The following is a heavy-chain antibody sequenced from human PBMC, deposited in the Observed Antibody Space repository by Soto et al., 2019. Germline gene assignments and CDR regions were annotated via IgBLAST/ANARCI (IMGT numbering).Heavy chain of an antibody. J-gene: IGHJ6*03. V-gene: IGHV3-33*01. CDR2: IWYDGSNK. CDR1: GFTFSSYG. Sequence: GGSLRLSCAASGFTFSSYGMHWVRQAPGKGLEWVAVIWYDGSNKYYADSVKGRFTISRDNSKNTLYLQMNSLRAEDTAVYYCAREEGDILTGYRGSMDVWGKGTTVTVSS. D-gene: IGHD3-9*01. CDR3: AREEGDILTGYRGSMDV.